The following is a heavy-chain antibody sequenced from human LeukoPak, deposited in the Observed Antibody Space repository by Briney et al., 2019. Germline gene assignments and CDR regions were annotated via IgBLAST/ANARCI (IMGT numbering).Heavy chain of an antibody. CDR3: ARGRKPLTYYYDSSGYHFDY. CDR2: INHSGST. CDR1: GGSFSGYY. J-gene: IGHJ4*02. V-gene: IGHV4-34*01. Sequence: PSETLSLTCAVYGGSFSGYYWSWIRQPPGKGLEWIGEINHSGSTNYNPSLKSRVTISVDTSKNQFSLRLSSVTAADTAVYYCARGRKPLTYYYDSSGYHFDYWGQGTLVTVSS. D-gene: IGHD3-22*01.